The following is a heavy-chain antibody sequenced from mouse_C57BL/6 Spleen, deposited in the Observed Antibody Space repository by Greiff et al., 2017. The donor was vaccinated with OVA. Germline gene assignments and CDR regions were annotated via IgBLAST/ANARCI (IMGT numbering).Heavy chain of an antibody. V-gene: IGHV1-50*01. J-gene: IGHJ2*01. D-gene: IGHD1-1*01. CDR1: GYTFTSYW. Sequence: QVQLQQPGAELVKPGASVKLSCKASGYTFTSYWMQWVKQRPGQGLEWIGEIDPSDSYTNYNQKFKGKATLTVDTSSSTAYMQLSSLTSEDSAVYYWARPLDYGSSSYFDYWGQGTTLTVSS. CDR3: ARPLDYGSSSYFDY. CDR2: IDPSDSYT.